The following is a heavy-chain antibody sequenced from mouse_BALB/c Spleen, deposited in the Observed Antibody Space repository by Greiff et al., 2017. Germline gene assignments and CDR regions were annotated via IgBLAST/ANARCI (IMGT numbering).Heavy chain of an antibody. D-gene: IGHD2-14*01. CDR3: ARSGDYRYGPFAC. Sequence: LVESGPELVKPGASVKMSCKASGYTFTSSVMHWVKQKPGQGLEWIGYINPYNDGTKYNEKFKGKATLTSDKSSSTAYMELSSLTSKDSAVYYCARSGDYRYGPFACWGQGTLVTVAA. CDR1: GYTFTSSV. V-gene: IGHV1-14*01. CDR2: INPYNDGT. J-gene: IGHJ3*01.